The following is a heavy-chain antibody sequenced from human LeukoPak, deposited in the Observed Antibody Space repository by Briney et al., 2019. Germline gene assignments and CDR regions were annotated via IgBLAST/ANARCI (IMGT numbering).Heavy chain of an antibody. Sequence: GGSLRLSCAASGFTFSIYTMNWVRQAPGKGLEWVSSISSSVSYIYYADSVKGRFTISRDNAKNSQYLQMNSLRVEDTAVYYCARGDSSGYYYGHYWGQGTLVTVSS. J-gene: IGHJ4*02. CDR3: ARGDSSGYYYGHY. V-gene: IGHV3-21*01. D-gene: IGHD3-22*01. CDR2: ISSSVSYI. CDR1: GFTFSIYT.